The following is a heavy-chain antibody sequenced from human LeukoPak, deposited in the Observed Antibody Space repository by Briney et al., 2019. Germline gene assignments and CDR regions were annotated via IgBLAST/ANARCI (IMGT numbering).Heavy chain of an antibody. CDR1: GFTVSSNY. D-gene: IGHD6-13*01. V-gene: IGHV3-66*01. CDR3: ARAKAPRVFPPYYGMDV. J-gene: IGHJ6*02. Sequence: GGSLRLSCAASGFTVSSNYMSWVRQAPGKGLEWVSDIYSGGSTYYADSVKGRFTISRDNSKNTLYLQMNSLRAEDTAVYYCARAKAPRVFPPYYGMDVWGQGTTVTVSS. CDR2: IYSGGST.